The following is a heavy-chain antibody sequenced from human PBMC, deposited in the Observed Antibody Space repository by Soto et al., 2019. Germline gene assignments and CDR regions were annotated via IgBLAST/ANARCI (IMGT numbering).Heavy chain of an antibody. J-gene: IGHJ4*02. D-gene: IGHD3-9*01. CDR1: GYTFSSDG. V-gene: IGHV1-18*01. CDR2: INPYNGNT. CDR3: ARVGEIDIVTGSLDL. Sequence: QIQLVQSGTEVTKPGASVKVSCMAYGYTFSSDGITWVRQAPGQGLEWMGWINPYNGNTNYAQNLQGRVTMTTDTSTSTAYMELRSLRCDDTAVYYCARVGEIDIVTGSLDLWGQGTLVTVSS.